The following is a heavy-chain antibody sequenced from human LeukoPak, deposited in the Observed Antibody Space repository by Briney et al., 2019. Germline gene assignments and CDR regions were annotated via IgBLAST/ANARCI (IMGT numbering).Heavy chain of an antibody. J-gene: IGHJ4*02. CDR1: GFTFSSYA. CDR3: AKVDIGDLSG. CDR2: ISGSGGST. D-gene: IGHD3-10*01. V-gene: IGHV3-23*01. Sequence: GGSLRLSCAASGFTFSSYAMSWVRQAPGKGLEGVSAISGSGGSTYYAYSVKRRFTISRDNSNNTLYLQMNGLRAEDTAVYYCAKVDIGDLSGWGQGTLVTVSS.